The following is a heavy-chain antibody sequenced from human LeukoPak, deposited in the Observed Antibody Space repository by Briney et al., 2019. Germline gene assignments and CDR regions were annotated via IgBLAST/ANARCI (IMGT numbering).Heavy chain of an antibody. CDR3: ARDQVLVNTAMITAFDF. J-gene: IGHJ4*02. Sequence: PSQTLSLTCTVSGGSISSGSYYWSWIRPPAGKGLEWIGRIYTSGSTNYNPSLKSRVNISVDTSKNQFSLKLSSVTAADTAVYYCARDQVLVNTAMITAFDFGGQGTLVTVSA. CDR1: GGSISSGSYY. V-gene: IGHV4-61*02. D-gene: IGHD5-18*01. CDR2: IYTSGST.